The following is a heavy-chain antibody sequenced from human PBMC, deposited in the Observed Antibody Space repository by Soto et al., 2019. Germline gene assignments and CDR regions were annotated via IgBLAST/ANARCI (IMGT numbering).Heavy chain of an antibody. V-gene: IGHV6-1*01. CDR3: ARDSEEGIAAAGYYYYGMDV. Sequence: QSQTLSLTCAISGDSVSSNSAAWNWIRQSPSRGLEWLGRTYYRSKWYNDYAVSVKSRITINPDTSKNQFSLQLNSVTPEDTAVYYCARDSEEGIAAAGYYYYGMDVWGQGTTVTVSS. D-gene: IGHD6-13*01. CDR1: GDSVSSNSAA. J-gene: IGHJ6*02. CDR2: TYYRSKWYN.